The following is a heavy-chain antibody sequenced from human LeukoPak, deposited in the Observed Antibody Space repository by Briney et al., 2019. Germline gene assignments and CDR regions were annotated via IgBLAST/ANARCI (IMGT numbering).Heavy chain of an antibody. CDR1: GGSISTSSYY. Sequence: PSETLSLTCTVSGGSISTSSYYWGWIRQPPGKGLECIGNIYYSGSTYYNPSLKSRVTISVDTSKNQFSLKLSSVTAADTAVYYCATGNRVATIRVPYYYYYMDVWGKGTTVTVSS. V-gene: IGHV4-39*07. J-gene: IGHJ6*03. CDR2: IYYSGST. D-gene: IGHD5-12*01. CDR3: ATGNRVATIRVPYYYYYMDV.